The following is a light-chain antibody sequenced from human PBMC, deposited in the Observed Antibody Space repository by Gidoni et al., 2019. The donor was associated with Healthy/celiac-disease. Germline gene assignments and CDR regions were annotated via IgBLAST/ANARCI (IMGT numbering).Light chain of an antibody. CDR2: GNS. CDR1: SSNNGAGYN. CDR3: QSYDSSLSGSV. V-gene: IGLV1-40*01. Sequence: QSVLTQPPSVSGAPGQRVTISRTGGSSNNGAGYNVHWYQQLPGTAPNLLIYGNSNRPSGVPDRFSGSKSGTSASPAITGLQAGDEADYYCQSYDSSLSGSVFGGGTKLTVL. J-gene: IGLJ2*01.